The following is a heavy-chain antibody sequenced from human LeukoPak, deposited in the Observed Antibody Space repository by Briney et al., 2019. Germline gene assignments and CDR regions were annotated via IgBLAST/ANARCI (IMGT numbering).Heavy chain of an antibody. Sequence: PGGSLRLSCAASGFTVSSNYMSWVRQAPGKGLEWVAFIRYDGSNKYYADSVKGRFTISRDNSKNTLYLQMNSLRAVDTAVYYCAKVGATSSRAFDYWGQGTLVTVSS. CDR3: AKVGATSSRAFDY. V-gene: IGHV3-30*02. CDR2: IRYDGSNK. D-gene: IGHD1-26*01. CDR1: GFTVSSNY. J-gene: IGHJ4*02.